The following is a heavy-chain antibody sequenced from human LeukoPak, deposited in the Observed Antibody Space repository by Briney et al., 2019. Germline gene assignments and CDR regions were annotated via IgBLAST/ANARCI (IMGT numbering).Heavy chain of an antibody. CDR3: ASYDSSGYYPNWFDP. Sequence: GASVKVSCKASGGTFSSYAISWVRQAPGQGLEWMGRIIPILGIANYAQKFQGRVTITADKSTSTAYMELSSLRSEDTAVYYCASYDSSGYYPNWFDPWGQGTLVTVSS. V-gene: IGHV1-69*04. CDR1: GGTFSSYA. J-gene: IGHJ5*02. CDR2: IIPILGIA. D-gene: IGHD3-22*01.